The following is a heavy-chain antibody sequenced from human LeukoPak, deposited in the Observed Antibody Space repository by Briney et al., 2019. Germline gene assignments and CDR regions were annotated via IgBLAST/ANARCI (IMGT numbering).Heavy chain of an antibody. J-gene: IGHJ3*02. CDR3: TRHSTYYYDSSAQKGDAFDI. D-gene: IGHD3-22*01. CDR2: IRSKANSYAT. Sequence: PGGSLRLSCAASGFTFSGSAMHWVRQASGKGLEWVGRIRSKANSYATAYAASVKGRFTISRDDSKNTAYLQMNSLKTEDTAVYYCTRHSTYYYDSSAQKGDAFDIWGQGTMVTVSS. CDR1: GFTFSGSA. V-gene: IGHV3-73*01.